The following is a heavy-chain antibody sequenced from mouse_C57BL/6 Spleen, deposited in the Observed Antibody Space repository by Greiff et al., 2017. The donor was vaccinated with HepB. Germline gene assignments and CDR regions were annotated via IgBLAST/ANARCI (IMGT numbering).Heavy chain of an antibody. Sequence: VQLKQSGTVLARPGASVKMSCTTSGYTFTSYWMHWVKQRPGQGLEWIGAIYPGNSDTSYNQKFKGKAKLTAVTSASTAYMEHSSLTNEDTAVYYCARKGYYGGSFYGYFDVWGTGTTVTVSS. CDR2: IYPGNSDT. V-gene: IGHV1-5*01. D-gene: IGHD1-1*01. J-gene: IGHJ1*03. CDR3: ARKGYYGGSFYGYFDV. CDR1: GYTFTSYW.